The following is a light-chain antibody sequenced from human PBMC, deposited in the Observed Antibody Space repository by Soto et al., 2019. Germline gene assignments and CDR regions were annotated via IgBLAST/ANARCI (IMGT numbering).Light chain of an antibody. CDR2: EVS. V-gene: IGLV2-8*01. CDR3: SSYAGSNNSLYV. Sequence: QSALTQPPSASGSPGQSVTISCTGTSSDVGGYNYVSWYQQHPGKAPKLMIYEVSKRPSGVPDRFSGSKSGNTASLTVSGLQAEDESDYYCSSYAGSNNSLYVFGTGTKHTVL. CDR1: SSDVGGYNY. J-gene: IGLJ1*01.